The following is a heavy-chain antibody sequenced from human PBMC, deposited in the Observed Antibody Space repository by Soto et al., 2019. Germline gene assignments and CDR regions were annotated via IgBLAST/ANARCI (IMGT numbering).Heavy chain of an antibody. J-gene: IGHJ6*02. CDR2: ISGGGTGT. CDR1: GFSFTTYA. CDR3: ARDFSGYSNSGMGV. V-gene: IGHV3-23*01. Sequence: GGSLRLCCPASGFSFTTYALHRVRQARGKGLEWVSSISGGGTGTYSADAVKGRFTISSDKSRNTVYLQMSSLRAEDTAVYYCARDFSGYSNSGMGVWGQGTTVTAP. D-gene: IGHD6-13*01.